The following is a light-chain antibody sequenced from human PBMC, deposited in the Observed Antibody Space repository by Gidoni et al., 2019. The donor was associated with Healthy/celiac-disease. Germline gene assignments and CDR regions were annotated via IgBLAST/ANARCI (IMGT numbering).Light chain of an antibody. Sequence: IQLTQSPSSLSASVGDRVTITCQASQDISNYLNWYQQKPGKAPKLLIYDASNLETGVPSRFSGSGSGTDFTVTISSLQPEDIATDYCQQYDNLYTFGQGTKLEIK. CDR3: QQYDNLYT. CDR1: QDISNY. V-gene: IGKV1-33*01. CDR2: DAS. J-gene: IGKJ2*01.